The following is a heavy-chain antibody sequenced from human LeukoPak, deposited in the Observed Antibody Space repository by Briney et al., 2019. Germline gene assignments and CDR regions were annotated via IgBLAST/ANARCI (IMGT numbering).Heavy chain of an antibody. D-gene: IGHD7-27*01. Sequence: PGGSLRLSCAASGFTFSNFATHWVRQAPGKGLEWVAMMSYDGSNKYTDSVKGRFTISRDNSKNMVDLYMSNLKIEDTAVYYCARDSWGFDFWGQGTLVTVSS. CDR1: GFTFSNFA. J-gene: IGHJ4*02. CDR2: MSYDGSNK. V-gene: IGHV3-30*04. CDR3: ARDSWGFDF.